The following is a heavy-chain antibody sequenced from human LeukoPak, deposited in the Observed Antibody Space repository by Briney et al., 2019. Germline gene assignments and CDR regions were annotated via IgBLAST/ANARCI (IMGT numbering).Heavy chain of an antibody. D-gene: IGHD1-26*01. V-gene: IGHV4-39*01. CDR2: IFYSGTT. CDR3: ARQPLVPSVSSSFDY. J-gene: IGHJ4*02. CDR1: GGSISSSNYY. Sequence: SETLSLTCTVSGGSISSSNYYWGWIRQPPGKGLEWIGSIFYSGTTYYNPSLKSRVTISVDTSKNQFSLKLSSVTAADTAVYYCARQPLVPSVSSSFDYWGQGTLVTVSS.